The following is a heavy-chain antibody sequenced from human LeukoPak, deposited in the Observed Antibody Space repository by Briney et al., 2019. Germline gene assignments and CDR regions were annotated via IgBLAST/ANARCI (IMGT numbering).Heavy chain of an antibody. V-gene: IGHV1-69*13. CDR1: GGTFSSHA. J-gene: IGHJ4*02. Sequence: AASVKVSCKASGGTFSSHAISWVRQAPGQGLEWMGGIIPIFGTANYAQKFQGRVTITADESTSTAYMELSSLRSEDTAVYYCASSSESGYYTLDYFDYWGQGTLVTVSS. D-gene: IGHD3-3*01. CDR2: IIPIFGTA. CDR3: ASSSESGYYTLDYFDY.